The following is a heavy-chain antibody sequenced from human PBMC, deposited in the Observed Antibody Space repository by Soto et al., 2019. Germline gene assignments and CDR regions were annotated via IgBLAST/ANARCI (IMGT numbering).Heavy chain of an antibody. CDR3: ARGSSALAGRNQLDY. V-gene: IGHV1-3*01. D-gene: IGHD6-19*01. Sequence: QVQRVQSWPEVKKTGASVKVSCRSSGYFFTSYAIHWVRQDHGPRLEWLGCINAANGHTKYSQNFQGRVIITRDTSANTVYMEVLSLKRGDTAVYYCARGSSALAGRNQLDYWGQGPRVTV. J-gene: IGHJ4*02. CDR2: INAANGHT. CDR1: GYFFTSYA.